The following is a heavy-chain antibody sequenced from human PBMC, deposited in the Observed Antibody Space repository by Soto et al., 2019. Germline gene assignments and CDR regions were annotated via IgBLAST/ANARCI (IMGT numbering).Heavy chain of an antibody. CDR1: GGSFSGYY. CDR3: ARRPSSMVRGTVVTVRFNCFDP. Sequence: SESLSLPCSVYGGSFSGYYWRWIRQPPGKGLEWIGEINHSGSTNYNPSLKSRVTISVDTSKNQFSLKLSSVTAADTAVYYWARRPSSMVRGTVVTVRFNCFDPWGQGTLVTVSS. D-gene: IGHD3-10*01. V-gene: IGHV4-34*01. J-gene: IGHJ5*02. CDR2: INHSGST.